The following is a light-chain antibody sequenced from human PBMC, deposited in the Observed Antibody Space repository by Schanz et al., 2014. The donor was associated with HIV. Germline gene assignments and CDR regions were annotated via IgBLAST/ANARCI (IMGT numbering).Light chain of an antibody. CDR2: RIS. J-gene: IGKJ1*01. Sequence: EIVLTQSPGTLSLSPGGTVTLSCRASQSVSTMLDWFQQKPGQAPRLLIYRISTRATGIPARFSGSGSGTEFTLTINSLQSEDVAVYYCLQHNDWPWTFGQGTKVEIK. CDR3: LQHNDWPWT. V-gene: IGKV3-15*01. CDR1: QSVSTM.